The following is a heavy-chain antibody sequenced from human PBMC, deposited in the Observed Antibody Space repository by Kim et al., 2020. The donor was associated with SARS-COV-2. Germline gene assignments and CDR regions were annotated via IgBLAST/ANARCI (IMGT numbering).Heavy chain of an antibody. CDR1: GFTVSSNY. J-gene: IGHJ4*02. CDR2: IYSGGST. V-gene: IGHV3-66*01. Sequence: GGSLRLSCAASGFTVSSNYMSWVRQAPGKGLEWVSVIYSGGSTYYADSVKGRFTISRDNSKNTLYLQMNSLRAEDTAVYYCARGPYCSGGSCYRPIDYWGQGTLVTVSS. D-gene: IGHD2-15*01. CDR3: ARGPYCSGGSCYRPIDY.